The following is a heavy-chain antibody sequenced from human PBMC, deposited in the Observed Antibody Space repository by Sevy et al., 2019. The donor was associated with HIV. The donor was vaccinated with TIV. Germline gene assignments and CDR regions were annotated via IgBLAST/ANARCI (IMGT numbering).Heavy chain of an antibody. Sequence: ASVKVSCKASGYTFTSYYIHWVRQAPGQGLEWMGLINPSGGSTSYAQKFQGRVTMTRDTSTNTVYIELSSLRSEDTAVYYCARVYYYDYSGPRYWGQGTLVTVSS. D-gene: IGHD3-22*01. CDR3: ARVYYYDYSGPRY. J-gene: IGHJ4*02. CDR2: INPSGGST. V-gene: IGHV1-46*01. CDR1: GYTFTSYY.